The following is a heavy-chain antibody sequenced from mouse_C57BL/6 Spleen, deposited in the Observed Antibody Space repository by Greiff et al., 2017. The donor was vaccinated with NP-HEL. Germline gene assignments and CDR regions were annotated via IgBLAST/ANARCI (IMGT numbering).Heavy chain of an antibody. CDR3: TRSDDYDVPFDY. D-gene: IGHD2-4*01. CDR2: IYPETGGP. CDR1: GYTFTDYE. V-gene: IGHV1-15*01. Sequence: QVQLQQSGAELVRPGASVTLSCKASGYTFTDYEMHWVKQTPVHGLEWIGAIYPETGGPAYNQKFKGKAILTADKSSSTAYRELRSLTSEDYAVYYCTRSDDYDVPFDYWGQGTTLTVSS. J-gene: IGHJ2*01.